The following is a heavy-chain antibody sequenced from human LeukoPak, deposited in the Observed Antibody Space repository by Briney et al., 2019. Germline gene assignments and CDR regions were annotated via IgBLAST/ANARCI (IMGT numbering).Heavy chain of an antibody. V-gene: IGHV3-23*01. J-gene: IGHJ3*02. Sequence: GGSLRLSCAASGFTFSSYAMSWVRQAPGKGLEWVSAISGSGGSTYYADSVKGRFTISRDNSKNTLYLQMNSLRAEGTAVYYCAKRSRYFDWLLSLHDAFDIWGQGTMVTVSS. D-gene: IGHD3-9*01. CDR1: GFTFSSYA. CDR3: AKRSRYFDWLLSLHDAFDI. CDR2: ISGSGGST.